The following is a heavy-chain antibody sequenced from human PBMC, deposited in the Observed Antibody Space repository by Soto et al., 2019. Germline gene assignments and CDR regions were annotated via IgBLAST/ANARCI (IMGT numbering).Heavy chain of an antibody. J-gene: IGHJ3*02. CDR3: ARTPDYYDSSGPLNDAFDI. Sequence: SVKVSCKASGGTFSSYAISWVRQAPGQGLEWMGGIIPIFGTANYAQKFQGRVTITADESTSTAYMELSSLRSEDTAVYYCARTPDYYDSSGPLNDAFDIWGQGTMVTVSS. V-gene: IGHV1-69*13. D-gene: IGHD3-22*01. CDR1: GGTFSSYA. CDR2: IIPIFGTA.